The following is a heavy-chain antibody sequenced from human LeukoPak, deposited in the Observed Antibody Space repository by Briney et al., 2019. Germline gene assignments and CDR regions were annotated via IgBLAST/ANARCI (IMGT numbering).Heavy chain of an antibody. D-gene: IGHD3-3*01. CDR1: AVSISNYY. V-gene: IGHV4-59*07. Sequence: SDILSLTCTVSAVSISNYYWSCLRPPPGKELEWIGYFYYSGNTNYHPPLKSRDSISVDTSKNQFSLNLTSVTAADTAVYYCARLARSITGMYYFDDWGQGAPVTVSS. CDR2: FYYSGNT. CDR3: ARLARSITGMYYFDD. J-gene: IGHJ4*02.